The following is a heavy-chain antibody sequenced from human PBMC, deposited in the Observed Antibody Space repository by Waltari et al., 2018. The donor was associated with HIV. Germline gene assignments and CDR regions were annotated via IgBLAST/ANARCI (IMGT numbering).Heavy chain of an antibody. CDR1: GYTFSNYY. V-gene: IGHV1-46*01. J-gene: IGHJ4*02. D-gene: IGHD2-15*01. Sequence: QVQLVQSGAEVKKPGASVKVSCKASGYTFSNYYIHWMRQAPGQGLEWMGRISPGGGSASYAEKFEGRVTMTRDTSANTLYMELRSLTSEDTAVYYCARHRSPSYSVMVVVKGSYDYWGQGTLVTVSS. CDR3: ARHRSPSYSVMVVVKGSYDY. CDR2: ISPGGGSA.